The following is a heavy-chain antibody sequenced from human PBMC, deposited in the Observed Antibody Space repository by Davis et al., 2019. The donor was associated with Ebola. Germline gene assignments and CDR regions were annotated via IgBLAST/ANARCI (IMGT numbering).Heavy chain of an antibody. V-gene: IGHV3-21*01. CDR1: GFSFSIFS. D-gene: IGHD6-19*01. Sequence: GESLKISCAASGFSFSIFSMTWVRQAPGKGLEWVSSISSSSSYIYYADSVKGRFTISRDNSKNTLYLQMNSLRAEDTAVYYCARGRVAVAGASWYFDLWGRGTLVTVSS. CDR3: ARGRVAVAGASWYFDL. J-gene: IGHJ2*01. CDR2: ISSSSSYI.